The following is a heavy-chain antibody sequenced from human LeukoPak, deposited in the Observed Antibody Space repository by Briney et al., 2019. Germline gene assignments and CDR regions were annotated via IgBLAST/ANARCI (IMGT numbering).Heavy chain of an antibody. CDR2: ISAYNGNT. CDR3: ARDLRLYCSSTSCYGPPNDAFDI. J-gene: IGHJ3*02. V-gene: IGHV1-18*01. Sequence: ASVKVSCKASGYTFTSYGISWVRQAPGQGLEWMGWISAYNGNTNYAQRLQGRVTMTTDTSTSTAYMELRSLRSDDTAVYYCARDLRLYCSSTSCYGPPNDAFDIWGQGTMVTVSS. CDR1: GYTFTSYG. D-gene: IGHD2-2*01.